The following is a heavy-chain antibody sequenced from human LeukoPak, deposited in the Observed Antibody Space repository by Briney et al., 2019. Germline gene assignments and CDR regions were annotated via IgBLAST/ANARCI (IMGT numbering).Heavy chain of an antibody. V-gene: IGHV4-59*01. CDR1: GGSISSYY. CDR2: VYVTGTT. CDR3: VRVGSGGAWFDF. Sequence: PSETLSLTCTASGGSISSYYWSWIRQPPGKGLEWIAYVYVTGTTNYNPSLKTRATISMDTSKNQLSLTLTSVTAADTAVYHCVRVGSGGAWFDFWGQGILVSVSS. J-gene: IGHJ4*02. D-gene: IGHD6-19*01.